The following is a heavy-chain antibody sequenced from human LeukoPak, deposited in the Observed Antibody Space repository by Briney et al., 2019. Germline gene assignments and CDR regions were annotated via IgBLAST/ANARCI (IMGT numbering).Heavy chain of an antibody. Sequence: GGSLRLSCAASGFTFRSYAMSWARQAPGKGLEWVSAITGSGSSTYYADSVKGRFTISRDNSKNTLYLQMNSLRAEDSAVYYCAKDISPASSSTSSYTNWGQGTLVTVSS. J-gene: IGHJ1*01. D-gene: IGHD2-2*02. CDR2: ITGSGSST. V-gene: IGHV3-23*01. CDR1: GFTFRSYA. CDR3: AKDISPASSSTSSYTN.